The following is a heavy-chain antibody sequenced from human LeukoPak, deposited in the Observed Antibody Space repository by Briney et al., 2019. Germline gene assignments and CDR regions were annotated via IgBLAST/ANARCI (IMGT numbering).Heavy chain of an antibody. Sequence: SETLSLTCTVSGGSISSSSYYWGWIRQPPGKGLEWIGSIYYSGSTYYNPSLKSRVTISVDTSKNQFSLKLGSVTAADTAMYYCARDRYDFWSGYSNYYYYYMDVWGKGTTVTVSS. D-gene: IGHD3-3*01. CDR2: IYYSGST. V-gene: IGHV4-39*07. CDR1: GGSISSSSYY. J-gene: IGHJ6*03. CDR3: ARDRYDFWSGYSNYYYYYMDV.